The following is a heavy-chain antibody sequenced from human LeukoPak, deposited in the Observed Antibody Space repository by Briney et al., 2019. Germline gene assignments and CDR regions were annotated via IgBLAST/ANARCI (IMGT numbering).Heavy chain of an antibody. CDR3: ARELGSDAFDI. Sequence: GGSLRLSCAASGFTVSSNYMSWVRQAPGKGLEWVSVIYSGGSTYYADSVKGRFTISRDNSKNTLYLQMNSLRAEDTAVYYCARELGSDAFDIWGQGTMVTVSS. J-gene: IGHJ3*02. CDR2: IYSGGST. V-gene: IGHV3-53*01. CDR1: GFTVSSNY. D-gene: IGHD7-27*01.